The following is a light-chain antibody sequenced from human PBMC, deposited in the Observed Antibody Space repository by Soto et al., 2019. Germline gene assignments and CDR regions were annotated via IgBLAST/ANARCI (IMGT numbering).Light chain of an antibody. J-gene: IGKJ4*01. CDR3: QPYNNWPLT. Sequence: EIVMTQSPATLSLSPGETATLSCRASQGIGDTLAWYQHKPGQTPRLLIYDTSTRATGVPTRFSGSRSGAEFTLTINSLQSEDFAVYYCQPYNNWPLTFGGGTKVDIK. CDR2: DTS. V-gene: IGKV3-15*01. CDR1: QGIGDT.